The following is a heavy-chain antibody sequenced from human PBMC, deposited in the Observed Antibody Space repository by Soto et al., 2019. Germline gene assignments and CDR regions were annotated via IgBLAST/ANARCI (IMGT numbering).Heavy chain of an antibody. J-gene: IGHJ6*02. CDR3: ARIIGYGYHYYGLDV. V-gene: IGHV3-21*01. CDR1: GFTFSSYS. D-gene: IGHD5-18*01. CDR2: INSSGSYK. Sequence: LRLSCAASGFTFSSYSMNWVRQAPGKGLEWVSSINSSGSYKYYADSVKGRFTISRDNAKNSLYLQMNSLRAEDTAVYYCARIIGYGYHYYGLDVWGQGTTVTVSS.